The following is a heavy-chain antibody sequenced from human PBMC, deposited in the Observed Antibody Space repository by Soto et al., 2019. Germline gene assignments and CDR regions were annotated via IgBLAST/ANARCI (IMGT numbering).Heavy chain of an antibody. D-gene: IGHD3-10*01. J-gene: IGHJ6*02. CDR3: ARGPFRPSAMDV. V-gene: IGHV1-69*10. CDR2: AIPALGKT. CDR1: GDNFKKNV. Sequence: ASVKVSCKTSGDNFKKNVFTWVRQAPGQGLEWMGGAIPALGKTHYIEKFQGRVTITVDDATRTVYMEVRDLTSEDTAIYYCARGPFRPSAMDVWGQGTTVTVSS.